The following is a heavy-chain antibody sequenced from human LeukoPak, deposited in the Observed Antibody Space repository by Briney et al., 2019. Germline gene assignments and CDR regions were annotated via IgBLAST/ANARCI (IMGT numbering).Heavy chain of an antibody. CDR1: GFTFSSYS. V-gene: IGHV3-21*01. Sequence: GGSLRLSCAASGFTFSSYSMNWVRQAPGKGLEWVSSISSSSSYIYYADSVKGRFTISRDNAKNSLYLQMNSLRAEDTAVYYCARGDWQQLALDYWGQGTLVTVSS. CDR3: ARGDWQQLALDY. J-gene: IGHJ4*02. D-gene: IGHD6-13*01. CDR2: ISSSSSYI.